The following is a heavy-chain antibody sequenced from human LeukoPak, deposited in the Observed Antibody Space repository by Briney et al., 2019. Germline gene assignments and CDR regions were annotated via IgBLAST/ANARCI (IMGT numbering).Heavy chain of an antibody. CDR3: AKDRQYGDYGGGDFFDS. D-gene: IGHD4-17*01. CDR1: GFAFDDYA. J-gene: IGHJ4*02. V-gene: IGHV3-43D*03. CDR2: INWVGDTS. Sequence: PGGSPRLSCAASGFAFDDYAMHWVRQAPGKGLQWISSINWVGDTSSYADSVKGRFTVSRDSTEGSLYLQMDSLRSEDTALYYCAKDRQYGDYGGGDFFDSWGQGTLVTVSS.